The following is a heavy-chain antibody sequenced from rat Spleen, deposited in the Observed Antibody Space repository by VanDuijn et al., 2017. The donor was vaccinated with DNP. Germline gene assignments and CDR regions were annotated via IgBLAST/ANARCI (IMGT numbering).Heavy chain of an antibody. CDR3: ATFEERDA. D-gene: IGHD4-2*01. CDR1: GFTFSNFD. J-gene: IGHJ4*01. CDR2: INFSAGAT. V-gene: IGHV5-25*01. Sequence: EVQLVESGGGLVQPGRSLKLSCTVSGFTFSNFDMAWVRQAPTRGLEWVTSINFSAGATYYRDSVKGRFTVSRDNAKSTLYLQMDSLRSEDTATYYCATFEERDAWGQGTSVTVSS.